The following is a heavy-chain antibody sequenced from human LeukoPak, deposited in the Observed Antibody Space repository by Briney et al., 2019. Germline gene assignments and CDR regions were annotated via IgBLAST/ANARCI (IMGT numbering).Heavy chain of an antibody. J-gene: IGHJ3*01. V-gene: IGHV5-51*01. CDR3: ARLRGWFGVRAFDV. D-gene: IGHD3-10*01. Sequence: GESLKISCKGSGYSFSSSWIGWVRQMPGKGLEWMGIIYPGDSDTKYSPSFQGQVTISVDKSISTAYLQWSSLKASDTAMYHCARLRGWFGVRAFDVWGQGTMVTVSS. CDR2: IYPGDSDT. CDR1: GYSFSSSW.